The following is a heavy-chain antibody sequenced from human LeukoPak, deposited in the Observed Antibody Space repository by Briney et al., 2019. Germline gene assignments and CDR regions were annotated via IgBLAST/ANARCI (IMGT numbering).Heavy chain of an antibody. J-gene: IGHJ4*02. V-gene: IGHV3-23*01. Sequence: GGSLRLSCAASGFTLSNYAMSWVRQAPGKGLEWVSGISGGGDSTYYTDSVEGRFTISRDGSKSTLYLQVNTLRAEDTGVYYCAKSRARRGRSSGSIDYWGQGTLVTVSS. D-gene: IGHD3-22*01. CDR3: AKSRARRGRSSGSIDY. CDR2: ISGGGDST. CDR1: GFTLSNYA.